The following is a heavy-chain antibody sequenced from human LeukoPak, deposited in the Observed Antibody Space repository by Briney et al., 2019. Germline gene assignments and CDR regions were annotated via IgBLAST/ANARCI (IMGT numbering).Heavy chain of an antibody. CDR3: ARERCCSSTSCYAFDY. Sequence: ASVKVSCKASGGTFSSYAISWARQAPGQGLEWMGRIIPIFGTANYAQKFQGRVTITTDESTSTAYMELSSLRSEDTAVYYCARERCCSSTSCYAFDYWGQGTLVTVSS. V-gene: IGHV1-69*05. CDR1: GGTFSSYA. CDR2: IIPIFGTA. D-gene: IGHD2-2*01. J-gene: IGHJ4*02.